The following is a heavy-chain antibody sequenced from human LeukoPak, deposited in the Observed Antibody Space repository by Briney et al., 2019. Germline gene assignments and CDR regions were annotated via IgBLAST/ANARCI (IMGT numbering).Heavy chain of an antibody. Sequence: ASVKVSCKASGYDFINYGITWVRQAPGQGLEWMGWISLYNGNTDYKLQGRVTMTTDTSTSTAYMELRSLRSDDTAVYYCARGGPFFSSSSSKEYYFDYWGLGTLVTVSS. V-gene: IGHV1-18*01. CDR2: ISLYNGNT. D-gene: IGHD6-6*01. J-gene: IGHJ4*02. CDR1: GYDFINYG. CDR3: ARGGPFFSSSSSKEYYFDY.